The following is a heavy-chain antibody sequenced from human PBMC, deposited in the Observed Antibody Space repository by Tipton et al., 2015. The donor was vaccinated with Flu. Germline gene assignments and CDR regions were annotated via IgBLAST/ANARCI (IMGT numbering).Heavy chain of an antibody. Sequence: TLSLTCTVSGGSISSSGHYWGWIRQPPGKGLEWIGSIYYSGSTNYNPSLKSRVTISVDTSKNQFSLRLSSVTAADTAVYYCAKTTSSGCDGSGRDFDYWGQGTLVTVSS. CDR1: GGSISSSGHY. D-gene: IGHD3-10*01. CDR2: IYYSGST. CDR3: AKTTSSGCDGSGRDFDY. J-gene: IGHJ4*02. V-gene: IGHV4-39*07.